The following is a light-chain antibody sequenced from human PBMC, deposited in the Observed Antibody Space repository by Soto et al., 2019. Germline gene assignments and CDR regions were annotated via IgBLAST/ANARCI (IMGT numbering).Light chain of an antibody. CDR1: SSDIGAYNY. J-gene: IGLJ2*01. CDR2: EVT. CDR3: NSFASSNALR. Sequence: QSALTQPASVSGSLGQSITISCTGTSSDIGAYNYVSWYQQHPGKAPKLIIYEVTYRPSGVSNRFSASKSANTASLTISGLQAEDEADHYCNSFASSNALRFGGGTKLTVL. V-gene: IGLV2-14*01.